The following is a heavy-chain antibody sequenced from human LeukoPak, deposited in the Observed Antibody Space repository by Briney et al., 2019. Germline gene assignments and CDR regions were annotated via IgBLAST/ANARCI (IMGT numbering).Heavy chain of an antibody. CDR1: GFTFSSYG. D-gene: IGHD3-22*01. CDR2: IRYDGSNK. V-gene: IGHV3-30*02. CDR3: ARSLYYYDSSGYYGSFDY. J-gene: IGHJ4*02. Sequence: GGSLRLSCAASGFTFSSYGMHWVRQAPGKGLEWVAFIRYDGSNKYYADSVKGRFTISRDNSKNTLYLQMNSLRSEDTAVYYCARSLYYYDSSGYYGSFDYWGQGTLVTVSS.